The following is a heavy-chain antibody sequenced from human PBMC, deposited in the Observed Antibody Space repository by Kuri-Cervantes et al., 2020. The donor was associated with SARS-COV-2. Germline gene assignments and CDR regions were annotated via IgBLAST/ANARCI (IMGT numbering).Heavy chain of an antibody. V-gene: IGHV4-59*01. CDR2: IYYSGSA. CDR1: GGSISSYY. D-gene: IGHD5-24*01. J-gene: IGHJ4*02. Sequence: SETLSLTCTVSGGSISSYYWSWIRQPPGKGLEWIGDIYYSGSANYNPSLKSRVTISVDTSKNQFSLKLSSVTAADTAVYYCAITIRDGYNGHYFDYWGQGTLVTVSS. CDR3: AITIRDGYNGHYFDY.